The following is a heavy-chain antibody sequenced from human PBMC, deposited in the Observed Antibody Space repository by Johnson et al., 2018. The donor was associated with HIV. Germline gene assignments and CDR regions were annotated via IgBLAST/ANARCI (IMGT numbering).Heavy chain of an antibody. CDR2: IWYDGSNK. V-gene: IGHV3-30*19. Sequence: QVLLVESGGGVVQPGRSLRLSCAASGFTFSYYGIHCVRQAPGKGLEWVAVIWYDGSNKYYADSVKGRFTISRDNSKNTLYLQMNTLRAEDTAVYYCARGGVVHDGFDIRGLGTMVTVSS. D-gene: IGHD2-8*01. J-gene: IGHJ3*02. CDR3: ARGGVVHDGFDI. CDR1: GFTFSYYG.